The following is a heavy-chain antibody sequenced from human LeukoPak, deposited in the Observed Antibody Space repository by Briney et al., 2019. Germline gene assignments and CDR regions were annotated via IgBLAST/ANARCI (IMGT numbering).Heavy chain of an antibody. J-gene: IGHJ4*02. CDR1: GYSFKSSS. D-gene: IGHD1-26*01. V-gene: IGHV1-18*01. CDR2: VNPNNGDT. CDR3: ARYSGDKWELHEGY. Sequence: ASVKVSCKTSGYSFKSSSINWVRQAPGQGLEWMGWVNPNNGDTDYAQKFQGRVTMTTDTSTSTAYMELRSLRSDDTAVYYCARYSGDKWELHEGYWGQGTLVTVSS.